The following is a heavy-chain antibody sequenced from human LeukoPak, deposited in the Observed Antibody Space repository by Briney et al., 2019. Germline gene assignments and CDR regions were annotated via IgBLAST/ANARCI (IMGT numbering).Heavy chain of an antibody. D-gene: IGHD1-26*01. J-gene: IGHJ5*02. V-gene: IGHV1-8*03. CDR3: ARGAEYSGSYYDWFDP. Sequence: ASVKVSCXASGYTFTSYDINWVRLATGQGLEWMGWMNPNSGNTGYAQKFQGRVTITRNTSISTAYMELSSLRSEDTAVYYCARGAEYSGSYYDWFDPWGQGTLVTVSS. CDR1: GYTFTSYD. CDR2: MNPNSGNT.